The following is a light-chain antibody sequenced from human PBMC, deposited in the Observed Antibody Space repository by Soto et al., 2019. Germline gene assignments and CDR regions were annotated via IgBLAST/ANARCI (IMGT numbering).Light chain of an antibody. CDR1: QTISSY. V-gene: IGKV1-39*01. J-gene: IGKJ2*01. Sequence: DIQMTQSPSSLSASVGDRVTITCRASQTISSYFNWYQQKPGKAPILLTYAASSLQTGVPSRFSGSGSGTDLTLTISSLQHEDLATYYCQQSHSIPYTFGQGTKLEIK. CDR3: QQSHSIPYT. CDR2: AAS.